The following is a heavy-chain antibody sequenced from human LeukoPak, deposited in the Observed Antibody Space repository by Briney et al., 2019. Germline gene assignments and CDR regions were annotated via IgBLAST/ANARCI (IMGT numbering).Heavy chain of an antibody. CDR1: GGTFSSYA. D-gene: IGHD3-10*01. J-gene: IGHJ4*02. Sequence: SVKVSCKASGGTFSSYAISWVRQAPGQGLEWMGRIIPILGIANYAQKFQGRVTITADKSTSTAYMELSSLRSEDTAVYYCARARHVRFGESQNLYYFDYWGQGTLVTVSS. CDR2: IIPILGIA. CDR3: ARARHVRFGESQNLYYFDY. V-gene: IGHV1-69*04.